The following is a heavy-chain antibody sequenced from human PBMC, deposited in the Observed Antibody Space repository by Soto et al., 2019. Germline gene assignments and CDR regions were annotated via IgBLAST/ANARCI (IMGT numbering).Heavy chain of an antibody. D-gene: IGHD3-3*01. V-gene: IGHV1-24*01. CDR2: FDPEDGET. J-gene: IGHJ5*02. CDR1: GYTLTELS. Sequence: ASVKVSCKVSGYTLTELSMHWVRQAPGKGLEWMGGFDPEDGETIYAQKFQGRVTMTEDTSTDTAYMEMSSLRSEDTAVYYCAKRNDFWSDYHTSWGQGTLVTVPQ. CDR3: AKRNDFWSDYHTS.